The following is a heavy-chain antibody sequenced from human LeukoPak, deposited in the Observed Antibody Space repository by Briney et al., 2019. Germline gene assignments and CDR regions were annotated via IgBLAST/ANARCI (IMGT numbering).Heavy chain of an antibody. CDR1: GYSISSNSW. Sequence: SDTLSLTCAVSGYSISSNSWWGWIRQPPGEGLEWIGYIYYSGTTYYNSSLKSRVTMSVDTSKNQFSLKLNSVTAVDTAVYYCALYDGTYGYFDYWGQGSLVTVSS. J-gene: IGHJ4*02. V-gene: IGHV4-28*01. D-gene: IGHD1-26*01. CDR3: ALYDGTYGYFDY. CDR2: IYYSGTT.